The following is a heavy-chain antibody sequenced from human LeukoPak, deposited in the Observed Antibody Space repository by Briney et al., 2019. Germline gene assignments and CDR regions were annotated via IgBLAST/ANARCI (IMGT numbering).Heavy chain of an antibody. CDR3: AKDSAVALDY. CDR1: GFTFSSYS. CDR2: ISSSSSYI. D-gene: IGHD6-19*01. V-gene: IGHV3-21*01. Sequence: PGGSLRLSCAASGFTFSSYSMNWVRQAPGKGLEWVSSISSSSSYIYYADSVKGRFTISRDNAKNTLYLQMNSLRAEDTAVYYCAKDSAVALDYWGQGTLVTVSS. J-gene: IGHJ4*02.